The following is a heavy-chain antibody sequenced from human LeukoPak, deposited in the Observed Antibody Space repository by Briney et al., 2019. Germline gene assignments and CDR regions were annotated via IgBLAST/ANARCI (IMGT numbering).Heavy chain of an antibody. Sequence: SETLSLTCTVSGGSISSSSYYWGWIRQPPGKGLEWIGSIYYSGSTYYNPSLKSRVTISVDTSKNQFSLKLSSVTAADTAVYYCARVTKQLVQVLGAFDIWGQGTMVTVSS. CDR2: IYYSGST. CDR3: ARVTKQLVQVLGAFDI. V-gene: IGHV4-39*07. CDR1: GGSISSSSYY. J-gene: IGHJ3*02. D-gene: IGHD6-13*01.